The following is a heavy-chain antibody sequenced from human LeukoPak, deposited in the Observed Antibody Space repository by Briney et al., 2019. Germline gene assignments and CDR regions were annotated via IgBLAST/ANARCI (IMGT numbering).Heavy chain of an antibody. CDR2: IYYSGTT. CDR3: ARHSSSWNAFDI. Sequence: SETLSLTCTVSGGSISSSSHYWGWIRQPPGRGLEWIGIIYYSGTTYYHPSLKSRVTISVDTSKNQFSLKLNSVIVADTAVYYCARHSSSWNAFDIWGQGTMVTVSS. V-gene: IGHV4-39*07. CDR1: GGSISSSSHY. J-gene: IGHJ3*02. D-gene: IGHD6-13*01.